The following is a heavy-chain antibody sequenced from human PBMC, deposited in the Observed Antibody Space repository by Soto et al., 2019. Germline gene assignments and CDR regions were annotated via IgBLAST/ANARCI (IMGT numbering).Heavy chain of an antibody. Sequence: AGGSLRLSCAASGFTFSSYAMSWVRQAPGKGLEWVSAISGSGGSTYYADSVKGRFTISRDNSKNTLYLQMNSLRAEDTAVYYCAKVSAGRSHFDYWGQGTLVTVSS. J-gene: IGHJ4*02. CDR1: GFTFSSYA. V-gene: IGHV3-23*01. CDR2: ISGSGGST. D-gene: IGHD6-13*01. CDR3: AKVSAGRSHFDY.